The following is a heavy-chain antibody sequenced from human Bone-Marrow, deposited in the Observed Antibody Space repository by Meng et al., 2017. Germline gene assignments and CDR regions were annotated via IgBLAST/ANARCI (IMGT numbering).Heavy chain of an antibody. Sequence: GESLKISCAASGFTFSSYSMNWVRQAPGKGLEWVSSISSSSSYIYYADSVKGRFTISRDNAKNSLYLQMNSLRAEDTAVYYCARDLSRGSSGYYYVLWYFDHWGRGTLVTVSS. V-gene: IGHV3-21*01. CDR1: GFTFSSYS. D-gene: IGHD3-22*01. CDR2: ISSSSSYI. CDR3: ARDLSRGSSGYYYVLWYFDH. J-gene: IGHJ2*01.